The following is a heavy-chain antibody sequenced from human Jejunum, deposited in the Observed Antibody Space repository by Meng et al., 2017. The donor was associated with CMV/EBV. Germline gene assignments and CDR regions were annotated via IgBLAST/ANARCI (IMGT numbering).Heavy chain of an antibody. CDR1: VGSLSTYY. V-gene: IGHV4-59*01. D-gene: IGHD4-11*01. J-gene: IGHJ4*02. Sequence: VSVGSLSTYYWRWIRPPPGKGLEWIGWAHNSGTTNYNPSLKSRVAVSVDTSKNHFSLTLASVTAADTGMYYCARGGASSKYFDSWGQGTLVTVSS. CDR2: AHNSGTT. CDR3: ARGGASSKYFDS.